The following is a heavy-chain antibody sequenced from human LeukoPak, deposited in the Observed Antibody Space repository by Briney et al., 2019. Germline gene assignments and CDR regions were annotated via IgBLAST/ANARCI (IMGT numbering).Heavy chain of an antibody. D-gene: IGHD6-13*01. CDR3: ARYRSSPEYYYYYMDV. J-gene: IGHJ6*03. Sequence: GGSLRLSCAASGFTVSSNYMSWVRQAPGKGLEWVSVIYSGGSTYYADSVKGRFTISRDNSKNTLYLQMNSLRAEDTAVYYCARYRSSPEYYYYYMDVWSKGTTVTISS. V-gene: IGHV3-66*01. CDR2: IYSGGST. CDR1: GFTVSSNY.